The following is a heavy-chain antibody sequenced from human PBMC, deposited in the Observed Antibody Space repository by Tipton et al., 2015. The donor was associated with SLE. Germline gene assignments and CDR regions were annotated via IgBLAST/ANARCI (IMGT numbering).Heavy chain of an antibody. V-gene: IGHV4-39*07. Sequence: TLSLTCTVSGSSISSAIYSWGWIRQPPGKGLECIWSVYYSGNPYYNPSLKSRVTISIDTSKNQFSLQLTSVTAADTAVYYCARHVIPDISWTTIDYWGQGTLVNVSS. CDR2: VYYSGNP. D-gene: IGHD6-13*01. CDR3: ARHVIPDISWTTIDY. CDR1: GSSISSAIYS. J-gene: IGHJ4*02.